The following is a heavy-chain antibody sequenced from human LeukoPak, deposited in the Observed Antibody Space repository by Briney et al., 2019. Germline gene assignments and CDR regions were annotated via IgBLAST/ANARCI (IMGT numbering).Heavy chain of an antibody. CDR2: IYSGGST. D-gene: IGHD3/OR15-3a*01. V-gene: IGHV3-53*01. Sequence: GGSPLVNSADSGFTVSSYKMSWVSQAPGKGLEWVSVIYSGGSTYYADSVKGRFTISRDNSKNTWYLQMNSLRAEDTAVYYCVRHFVRSGWTVHWARATLVTVSS. CDR1: GFTVSSYK. CDR3: VRHFVRSGWTVH. J-gene: IGHJ4*02.